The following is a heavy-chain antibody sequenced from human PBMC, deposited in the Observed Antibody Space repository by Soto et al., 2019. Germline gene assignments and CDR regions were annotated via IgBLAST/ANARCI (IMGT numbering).Heavy chain of an antibody. V-gene: IGHV4-59*01. CDR3: VREAYIGYGNAIDH. CDR2: NYHSWTN. J-gene: IGHJ4*02. CDR1: RFTISTYY. D-gene: IGHD5-12*01. Sequence: PSETLSLTWGFSRFTISTYYWRWMRQPPGTGLEXIGYNYHSWTNPDNPSLNNRVTISVATSKHQLSLRLTSVTAADKAIYYCVREAYIGYGNAIDHWGQGTLVTVSS.